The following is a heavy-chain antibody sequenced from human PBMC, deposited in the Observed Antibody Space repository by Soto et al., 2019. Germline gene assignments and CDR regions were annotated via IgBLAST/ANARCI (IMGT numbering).Heavy chain of an antibody. J-gene: IGHJ4*02. Sequence: QVQLVQSGAEVKEPGASVKISCKGSGYTFTNFYIHWVRQAPGQGLEWMGIVNPNGGSTNYAQNSKGRITISRDTSTSTAYMDLSSLRSEDTAVYYCARWLASGDYWGQGTLCTVSS. CDR2: VNPNGGST. D-gene: IGHD5-12*01. CDR1: GYTFTNFY. CDR3: ARWLASGDY. V-gene: IGHV1-46*01.